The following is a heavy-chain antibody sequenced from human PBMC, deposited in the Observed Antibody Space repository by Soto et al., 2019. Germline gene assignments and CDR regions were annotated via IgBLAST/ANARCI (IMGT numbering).Heavy chain of an antibody. D-gene: IGHD3-9*01. J-gene: IGHJ6*02. CDR2: IYYSGST. CDR1: GGSINSGEYY. CDR3: ARDYPLRYFDWSYGMDV. Sequence: QVQLQESGPGLVKPSQTLSLTCTVSGGSINSGEYYWSWIRQPPGKGLERIGYIYYSGSTYYNPSLKSRVTISVDTSKNQFSLKLSSVTAADTAVYYCARDYPLRYFDWSYGMDVWAKGPRSPSP. V-gene: IGHV4-30-4*01.